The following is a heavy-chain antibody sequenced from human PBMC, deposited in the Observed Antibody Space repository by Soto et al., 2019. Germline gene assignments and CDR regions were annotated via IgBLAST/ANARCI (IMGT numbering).Heavy chain of an antibody. CDR1: GYTFTGYY. J-gene: IGHJ4*02. Sequence: ASVKVSCKASGYTFTGYYIHWVRQAPGQGLEWMGWVSPKSGGTNYVEKFQGRVTMTRDTTISTAYMEMRGLRSDDTAVYYCAREMAMPTVTSPDYWGQGTLVTVSS. D-gene: IGHD4-17*01. CDR3: AREMAMPTVTSPDY. CDR2: VSPKSGGT. V-gene: IGHV1-2*02.